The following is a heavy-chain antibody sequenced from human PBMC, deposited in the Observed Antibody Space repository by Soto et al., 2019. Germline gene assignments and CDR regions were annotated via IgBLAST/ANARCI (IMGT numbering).Heavy chain of an antibody. V-gene: IGHV1-2*02. CDR1: GYTFTDHY. J-gene: IGHJ5*02. Sequence: GASVQVSCKTSGYTFTDHYIHWVRQAPGQGLEWMGWINVKNGDTKYAQRFQDSVIMTRDTSIATTHLEMTRLTSDDTAGYHCAGGTGSSWFDTWGQGTQVTVS. CDR2: INVKNGDT. CDR3: AGGTGSSWFDT. D-gene: IGHD3-10*01.